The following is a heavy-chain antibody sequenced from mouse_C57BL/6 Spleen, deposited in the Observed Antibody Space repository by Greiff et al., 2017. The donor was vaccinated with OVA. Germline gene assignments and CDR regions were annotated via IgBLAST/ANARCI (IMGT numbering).Heavy chain of an antibody. CDR2: IDPSDSYT. Sequence: VQLQQSGAELVRPGTSVKLSCNASGYTFTSYWMHWVKQRPGQGLEWIGVIDPSDSYTNYNQKFKGKATLTVDTSSSTAYMQLISLTSEDSAVYYCAIRDYDYGPFDYWGQGTTLTVSS. J-gene: IGHJ2*01. V-gene: IGHV1-59*01. CDR3: AIRDYDYGPFDY. D-gene: IGHD2-4*01. CDR1: GYTFTSYW.